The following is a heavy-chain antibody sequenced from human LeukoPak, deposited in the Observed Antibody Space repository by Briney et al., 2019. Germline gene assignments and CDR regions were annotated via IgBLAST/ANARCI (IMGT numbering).Heavy chain of an antibody. V-gene: IGHV3-33*01. D-gene: IGHD2-15*01. CDR2: ISNDGSKS. Sequence: GGSLRLSCAASGFIFSSYGMHWARQAPGKGLERVAVISNDGSKSYYADAVKGRFTITRDNSKNTLYLQMSSLRVENTAVYYCARKDCSGGSCYIEYWGQGTMVTVSS. CDR1: GFIFSSYG. CDR3: ARKDCSGGSCYIEY. J-gene: IGHJ4*01.